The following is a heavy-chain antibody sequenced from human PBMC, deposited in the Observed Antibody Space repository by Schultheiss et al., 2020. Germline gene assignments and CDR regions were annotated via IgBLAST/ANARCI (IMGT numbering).Heavy chain of an antibody. J-gene: IGHJ5*02. CDR2: IYYSGST. CDR1: GGSISSYY. D-gene: IGHD5-18*01. Sequence: SETLSLTCTVSGGSISSYYWSWIRQPPGKGLEWIGYIYYSGSTNYNPSLKSRVTISVDTSKNQFSLKLSSVTAADTAVYYCASPKKGGYSYGPSGFDPWGQGTLVTVSS. CDR3: ASPKKGGYSYGPSGFDP. V-gene: IGHV4-59*08.